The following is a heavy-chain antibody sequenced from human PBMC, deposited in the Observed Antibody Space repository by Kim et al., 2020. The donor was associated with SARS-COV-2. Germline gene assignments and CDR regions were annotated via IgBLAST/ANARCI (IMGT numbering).Heavy chain of an antibody. CDR1: GGSISSSSYY. Sequence: SETLSLTCTVSGGSISSSSYYWGWIRQPPGKGLEWIGNIYQSGGTHYKTSLKSRVTVSVDTSRNQFSLRLSSVTAADTAVYYCARLRGNSYGYMDFQHWGQGTQVTVSS. CDR3: ARLRGNSYGYMDFQH. CDR2: IYQSGGT. V-gene: IGHV4-39*01. J-gene: IGHJ1*01. D-gene: IGHD5-18*01.